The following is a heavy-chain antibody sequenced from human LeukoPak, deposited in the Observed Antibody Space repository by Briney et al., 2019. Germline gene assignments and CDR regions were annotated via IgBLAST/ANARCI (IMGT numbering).Heavy chain of an antibody. Sequence: GGSLRLSCAASGFTFSDYYMSWIRQAPGKGLEWLSYIIQWGSHTPYPDPVKGRFTVSRDNAKNSLSLELNSLRVDDTAIYYCARVGSTAEAGTPDYWGQRTLDTLSS. CDR3: ARVGSTAEAGTPDY. V-gene: IGHV3-11*06. CDR2: IIQWGSHT. CDR1: GFTFSDYY. J-gene: IGHJ4*02. D-gene: IGHD6-13*01.